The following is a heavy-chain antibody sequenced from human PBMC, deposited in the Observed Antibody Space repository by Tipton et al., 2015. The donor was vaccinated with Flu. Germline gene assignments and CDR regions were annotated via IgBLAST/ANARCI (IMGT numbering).Heavy chain of an antibody. CDR1: GFAFSNYW. Sequence: QLEQSGGGLIQPGRSLRLSCAASGFAFSNYWMLWVRRAPGKGLEWVANIKQDGSEKYYVDSVKGRFTISRDNAKNSLYLQMNSLRVEDTAVYYCVRAIAAAGSRWGQGTLVTVSS. D-gene: IGHD6-13*01. V-gene: IGHV3-7*01. CDR2: IKQDGSEK. CDR3: VRAIAAAGSR. J-gene: IGHJ4*02.